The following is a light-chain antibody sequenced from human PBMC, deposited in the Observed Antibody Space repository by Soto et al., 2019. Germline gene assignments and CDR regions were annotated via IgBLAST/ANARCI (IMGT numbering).Light chain of an antibody. CDR3: QQYGSSSGWE. V-gene: IGKV3-20*01. Sequence: EVVLTQSPGTLSLSPGERATLSCRASQSLTTSYLAWYQQKPGQAPRLLIYGASSRATGIPDRFSGSGSGTDFTLTISRLEPEDFAVYYCQQYGSSSGWEFGQGTKVESK. CDR2: GAS. CDR1: QSLTTSY. J-gene: IGKJ1*01.